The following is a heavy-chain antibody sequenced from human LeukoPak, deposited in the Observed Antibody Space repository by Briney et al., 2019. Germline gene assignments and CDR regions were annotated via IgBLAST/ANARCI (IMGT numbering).Heavy chain of an antibody. CDR2: GTT. D-gene: IGHD3-22*01. Sequence: GTTNHNPSLESRVTLSLDTSKNQFSLKLRSVAAADTAVYYCARARSRMIAAEDFDYWGLGKQVTVSS. CDR3: ARARSRMIAAEDFDY. J-gene: IGHJ4*02. V-gene: IGHV4-59*01.